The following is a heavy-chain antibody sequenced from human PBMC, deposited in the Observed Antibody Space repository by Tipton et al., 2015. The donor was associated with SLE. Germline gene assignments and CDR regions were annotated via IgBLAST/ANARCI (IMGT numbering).Heavy chain of an antibody. Sequence: TLSLTCTVSGGSISNYYWNWIRQPAGKGLEWIGRVYSSGTTNYNSSLKSRVTISVDTSKNQFSLKLSSVTAADTAVYYCARDGGSSWSLDAFDTWGQGTMVTVSS. V-gene: IGHV4-4*07. CDR2: VYSSGTT. D-gene: IGHD6-13*01. J-gene: IGHJ3*02. CDR3: ARDGGSSWSLDAFDT. CDR1: GGSISNYY.